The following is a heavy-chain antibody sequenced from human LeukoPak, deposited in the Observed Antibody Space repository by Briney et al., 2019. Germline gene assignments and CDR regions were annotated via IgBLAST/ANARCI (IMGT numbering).Heavy chain of an antibody. CDR3: ARTVRTGGYYFDY. CDR2: IYHSGST. J-gene: IGHJ4*02. D-gene: IGHD3-16*01. Sequence: SETLSLTCTVSVYSISSGYYWGGIRQSPGKGLKWIGSIYHSGSTYYNPFLKSRVSISVDTSKNQFSLKLSSVTAADTAVYYCARTVRTGGYYFDYWGQGTLVTVSS. V-gene: IGHV4-38-2*02. CDR1: VYSISSGYY.